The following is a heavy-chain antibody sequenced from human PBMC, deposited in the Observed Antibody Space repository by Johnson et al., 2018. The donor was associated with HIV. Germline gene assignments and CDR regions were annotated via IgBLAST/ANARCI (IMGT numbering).Heavy chain of an antibody. V-gene: IGHV3-74*01. CDR2: ISSDGSST. Sequence: VQLVESGGGLVQPGGSLRLSCSASGFTFRNHKMRWVRQAPGKGLVWVSRISSDGSSTYYADSVKGRFTISRDNAKNTLYLQMNSLSTEDTAVYYCARAAGSRLVLGRSGAFDIWGQGTMVTVSS. J-gene: IGHJ3*02. D-gene: IGHD3-10*01. CDR1: GFTFRNHK. CDR3: ARAAGSRLVLGRSGAFDI.